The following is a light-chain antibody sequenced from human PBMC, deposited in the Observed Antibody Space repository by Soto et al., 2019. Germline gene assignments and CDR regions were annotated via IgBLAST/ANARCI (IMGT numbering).Light chain of an antibody. J-gene: IGKJ1*01. Sequence: EIVLKQSPAALSLSPGERATLSCRASQSVSSYLSWFQQRPGQAPRLLIYGTSTRATGIPDRFSGSGSGTDFTLTISRLEPEDFAVYYCQQYGSSWWTFGQGTKV. V-gene: IGKV3-20*01. CDR2: GTS. CDR1: QSVSSY. CDR3: QQYGSSWWT.